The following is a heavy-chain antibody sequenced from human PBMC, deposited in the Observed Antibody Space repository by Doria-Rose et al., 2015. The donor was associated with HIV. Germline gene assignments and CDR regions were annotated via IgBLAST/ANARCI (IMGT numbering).Heavy chain of an antibody. Sequence: QVQLVQSGAGLVKPSETLSLTCAVFGGSFSGYYWSWIRQPPGKGLEWIGEINHSGSTNYKTSLKSRVTISLDTSKNLFSLKQSSVTAADTAVYYCARGLLRGGWNDVDYYYGMDVWGQGTTVTVSS. CDR1: GGSFSGYY. J-gene: IGHJ6*02. V-gene: IGHV4-34*01. CDR2: INHSGST. D-gene: IGHD1-1*01. CDR3: ARGLLRGGWNDVDYYYGMDV.